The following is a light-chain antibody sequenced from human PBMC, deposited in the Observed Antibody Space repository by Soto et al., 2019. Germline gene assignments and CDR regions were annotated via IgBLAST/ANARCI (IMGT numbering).Light chain of an antibody. V-gene: IGLV1-40*01. Sequence: QSVLTQPPSVSGAPGQRVTISCTGSSSNIGAGYDVHWYQQLPGTAPKHLIYGNSNRPSGVPDRFSGSKSGTSASLAITGIQAEDEADYYCQSYDSSLSGLLFGGGTKLTVL. J-gene: IGLJ2*01. CDR1: SSNIGAGYD. CDR3: QSYDSSLSGLL. CDR2: GNS.